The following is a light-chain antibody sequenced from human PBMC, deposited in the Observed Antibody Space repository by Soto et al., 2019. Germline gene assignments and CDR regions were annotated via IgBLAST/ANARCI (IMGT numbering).Light chain of an antibody. J-gene: IGKJ3*01. CDR1: QTISSNY. Sequence: EVVLTQSPDTLSLSPGERATLSCRASQTISSNYVAWYQQKPGQAPRLLIYRASSRATGIPDRFSGSGSVTHFTLTISRLEPEDCAVYYCQQYGIVFGPGTKVESK. V-gene: IGKV3-20*01. CDR2: RAS. CDR3: QQYGIV.